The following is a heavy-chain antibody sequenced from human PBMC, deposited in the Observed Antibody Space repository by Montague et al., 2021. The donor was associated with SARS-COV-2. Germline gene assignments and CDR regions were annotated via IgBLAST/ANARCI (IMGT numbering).Heavy chain of an antibody. J-gene: IGHJ3*02. D-gene: IGHD3-9*01. CDR3: ARGRPVQGSFRHFDSISSGALDI. CDR1: RGPFSNYY. Sequence: SETLSLTCAVSRGPFSNYYWTWIRQSPGKGLEWIGEINQGGAPNYTPSLKSRVTISLDTSKKQISLKLNSVTVADTAVFFRARGRPVQGSFRHFDSISSGALDIWAQGSLVIVSS. V-gene: IGHV4-34*01. CDR2: INQGGAP.